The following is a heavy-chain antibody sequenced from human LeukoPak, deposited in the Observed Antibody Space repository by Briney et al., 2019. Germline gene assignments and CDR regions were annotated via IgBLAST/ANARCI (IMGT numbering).Heavy chain of an antibody. CDR3: ARASRYDFWSGSALDY. Sequence: PSETLSLTCTVSGGSISSYYWSWIRQPPGKGLEWIGYIYYSGSTNYNPSLKSRVTISVDTSKNQFSLKLSSVTAADTAVYYCARASRYDFWSGSALDYWGQGTLVTVSS. J-gene: IGHJ4*02. D-gene: IGHD3-3*01. CDR2: IYYSGST. V-gene: IGHV4-59*12. CDR1: GGSISSYY.